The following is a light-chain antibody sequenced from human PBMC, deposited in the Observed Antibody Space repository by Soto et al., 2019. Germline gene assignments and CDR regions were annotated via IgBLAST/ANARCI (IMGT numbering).Light chain of an antibody. CDR3: QQTYSTLLT. V-gene: IGKV1-39*01. CDR2: AAS. CDR1: QSISNY. J-gene: IGKJ4*01. Sequence: DIQMTQSPSSLSASVGDRVTITCRASQSISNYLNWYQHKAGKAPKLLIYAASSLESGVPSRFSSGGSGPDFTLTISSLQPEDFATYYCQQTYSTLLTFGGGTKVDIK.